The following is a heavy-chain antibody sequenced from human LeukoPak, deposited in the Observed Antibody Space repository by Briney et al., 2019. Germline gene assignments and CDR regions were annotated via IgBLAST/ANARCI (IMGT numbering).Heavy chain of an antibody. CDR3: AREYYYDSSGSGEFDP. Sequence: GGSLRLSCAASGFTFSSYSMNWVRQAPGKGLEWVSSISSSSSYIYYADSVKGRFTISRDNAKNSLYLQMNSLRAEDTAVYYCAREYYYDSSGSGEFDPWGQGTLVTVSS. J-gene: IGHJ5*02. D-gene: IGHD3-22*01. V-gene: IGHV3-21*01. CDR2: ISSSSSYI. CDR1: GFTFSSYS.